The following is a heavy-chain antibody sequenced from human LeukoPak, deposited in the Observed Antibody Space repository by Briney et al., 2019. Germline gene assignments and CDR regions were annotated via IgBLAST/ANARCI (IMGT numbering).Heavy chain of an antibody. J-gene: IGHJ4*02. CDR2: ISTSSSYI. Sequence: GGSLRLSCSASGFTFSNYGMSWVRQAPGKGLEWVSFISTSSSYIYYADSGKGRFTISRDNAKKSVNLQMNSLRAEDTAVSYCARGTLNIPGEQGAFDYWGQGTLVTVSS. D-gene: IGHD1-14*01. CDR3: ARGTLNIPGEQGAFDY. CDR1: GFTFSNYG. V-gene: IGHV3-21*01.